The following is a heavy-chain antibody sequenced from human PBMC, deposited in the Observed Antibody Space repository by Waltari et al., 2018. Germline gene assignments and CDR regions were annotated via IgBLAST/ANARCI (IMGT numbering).Heavy chain of an antibody. CDR3: ARAPMESDY. J-gene: IGHJ4*02. CDR1: GFTFSSYS. Sequence: EVQLVESGGGLVKPGGSLRLSCAASGFTFSSYSMNWVRQAPGMGLECVSSCNSSSSYIYYAASVKSRFTTSRANAKNSLYLQMNSLRAEDTAVYYCARAPMESDYWGQGTLVTVSS. D-gene: IGHD3-10*01. CDR2: CNSSSSYI. V-gene: IGHV3-21*01.